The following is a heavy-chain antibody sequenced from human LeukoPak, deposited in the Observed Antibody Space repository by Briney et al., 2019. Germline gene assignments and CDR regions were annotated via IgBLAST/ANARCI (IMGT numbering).Heavy chain of an antibody. CDR2: ISASGAST. Sequence: PGGSMRLSCAASGFTFSSYSMNWVRQAPGKGLEWVSTISASGASTGYADSVKGRFTISRDNSKNTLYLQMSSLRAEDTALYYCAKEDFVPATADYWGQGTLVTVSS. CDR1: GFTFSSYS. J-gene: IGHJ4*02. D-gene: IGHD2-2*01. CDR3: AKEDFVPATADY. V-gene: IGHV3-23*01.